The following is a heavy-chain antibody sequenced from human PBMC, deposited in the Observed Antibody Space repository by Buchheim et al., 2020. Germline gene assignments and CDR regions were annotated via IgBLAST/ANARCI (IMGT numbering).Heavy chain of an antibody. CDR3: ARNVSGQGGMDV. Sequence: EVQLVESGGGLVQPGGSLRLSCAASGFSFSTYWMHWVRQAPGKGLVWVTRINSDGSSTTYADSVKGRFTISRDNAKNTLYLQMNSLRADDTAVYYCARNVSGQGGMDVWGQGTT. CDR1: GFSFSTYW. V-gene: IGHV3-74*01. D-gene: IGHD1-26*01. J-gene: IGHJ6*02. CDR2: INSDGSST.